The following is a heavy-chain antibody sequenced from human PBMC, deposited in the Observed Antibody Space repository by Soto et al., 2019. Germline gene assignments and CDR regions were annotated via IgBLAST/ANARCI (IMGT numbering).Heavy chain of an antibody. Sequence: EVQLVESGGGFIPPGGSLRLSCAASGFIFITYWMNWVRQAPGKGLVWVSSIKSDGSTTNYADSVKGRFTMSRDNAKKTVDLQMNSRRAEDTAVYYCSRGGRVGFDSWGQGAPVTVSP. CDR3: SRGGRVGFDS. J-gene: IGHJ4*02. D-gene: IGHD1-26*01. V-gene: IGHV3-74*01. CDR2: IKSDGSTT. CDR1: GFIFITYW.